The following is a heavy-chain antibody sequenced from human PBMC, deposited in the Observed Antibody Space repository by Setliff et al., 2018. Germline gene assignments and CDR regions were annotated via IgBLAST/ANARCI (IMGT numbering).Heavy chain of an antibody. V-gene: IGHV4-34*01. CDR2: INHSGST. J-gene: IGHJ3*02. D-gene: IGHD3-3*01. CDR1: GGSFSGYY. Sequence: PSETLSLTCAVYGGSFSGYYWSWIRQPPGKGLEWIGEINHSGSTNYNPSLKSRVTISVDTSKNQFSLKLSSVTAADTAVYYCARRRITIFGVVSYAFDIWGQGTMVTVSS. CDR3: ARRRITIFGVVSYAFDI.